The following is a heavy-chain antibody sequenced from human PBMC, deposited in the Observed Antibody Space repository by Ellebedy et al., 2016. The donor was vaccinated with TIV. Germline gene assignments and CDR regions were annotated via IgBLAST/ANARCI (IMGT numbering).Heavy chain of an antibody. D-gene: IGHD3-10*01. V-gene: IGHV4-4*07. CDR1: GGSISSYY. CDR3: AGSSPYSYGTGSYSYYYYGMDV. CDR2: IYTSGST. J-gene: IGHJ6*02. Sequence: MPSETLSLTCTVSGGSISSYYWSWNRQPAGQGLEWNGRIYTSGSTNYNPSLKSRVTMSVDTAKNQFTLKLTSVTAADTAVYYCAGSSPYSYGTGSYSYYYYGMDVWGQGTTVTVSS.